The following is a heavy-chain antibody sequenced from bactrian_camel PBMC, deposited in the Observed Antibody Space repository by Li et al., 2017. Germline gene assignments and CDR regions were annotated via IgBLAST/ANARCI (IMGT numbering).Heavy chain of an antibody. J-gene: IGHJ4*01. CDR1: GLTHANWC. CDR3: AADNVNLQLARHYSY. Sequence: VQLVESGGGSAEPGGSMRLSCTISGLTHANWCMAWFRQVPGQEREGIVNIDSDGRADYAESVKGRFTVSKDNVKNTLYLQMNNLKPEDTAMYCCAADNVNLQLARHYSYWGQGTQVTVS. CDR2: IDSDGRA. D-gene: IGHD7*01. V-gene: IGHV3S55*01.